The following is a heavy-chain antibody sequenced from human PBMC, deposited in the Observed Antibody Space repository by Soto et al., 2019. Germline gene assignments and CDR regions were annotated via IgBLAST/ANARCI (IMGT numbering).Heavy chain of an antibody. CDR3: VSQRTTVPTQAYFDY. Sequence: GTVSGTSAVSGGSVTNSSYYWCWIRQSPGKGLEWIGSVYYRGRSYSKSSVKSRVTISVDTSKNRFSLSLNSVTASDTAVYFCVSQRTTVPTQAYFDYWGPGALVPVSS. CDR2: VYYRGRS. V-gene: IGHV4-39*01. D-gene: IGHD4-17*01. J-gene: IGHJ4*02. CDR1: GGSVTNSSYY.